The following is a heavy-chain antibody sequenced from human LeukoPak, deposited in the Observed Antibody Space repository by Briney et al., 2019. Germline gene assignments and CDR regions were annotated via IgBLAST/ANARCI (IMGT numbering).Heavy chain of an antibody. Sequence: SVKLSCTASVGTFSSYAISWLRQAPGQGLEWMGGIIPIFGTANYAQKFQGRVTITADESTSTAYMELSSLRSEDTAVYYCATTPSHAYYYGSGSYYYWGQGTLVTVSS. V-gene: IGHV1-69*01. D-gene: IGHD3-10*01. CDR3: ATTPSHAYYYGSGSYYY. CDR1: VGTFSSYA. CDR2: IIPIFGTA. J-gene: IGHJ4*02.